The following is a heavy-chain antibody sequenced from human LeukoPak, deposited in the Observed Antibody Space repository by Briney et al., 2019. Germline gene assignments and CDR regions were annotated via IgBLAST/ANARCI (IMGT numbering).Heavy chain of an antibody. V-gene: IGHV3-23*01. CDR1: GFTFSDYW. J-gene: IGHJ3*02. D-gene: IGHD3-9*01. Sequence: GSLTLSCAASGFTFSDYWLHWVRQAPGKEREWVSAIRDSGGSTYYAASVKGRFTISRDNSKNTLYLQMNSLTAEDTAVYYCAKDWNYGILTSYPNDAFDIWGQGTMVTVSS. CDR2: IRDSGGST. CDR3: AKDWNYGILTSYPNDAFDI.